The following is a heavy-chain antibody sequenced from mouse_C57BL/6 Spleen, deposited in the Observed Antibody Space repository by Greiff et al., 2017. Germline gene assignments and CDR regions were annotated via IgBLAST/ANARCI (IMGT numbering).Heavy chain of an antibody. Sequence: VQLQQSGAELVRPGASVTLSCKASGYTFTDYEMHWVKQTPVHGLEWIGAIDPETGGTAYNQKFKGKAILTADKSSSTAYMELRSLTSEDSAVYYCTRGDYGSSYRGYYYAMDYWGQGTSGTVSS. J-gene: IGHJ4*01. CDR1: GYTFTDYE. CDR2: IDPETGGT. CDR3: TRGDYGSSYRGYYYAMDY. V-gene: IGHV1-15*01. D-gene: IGHD1-1*01.